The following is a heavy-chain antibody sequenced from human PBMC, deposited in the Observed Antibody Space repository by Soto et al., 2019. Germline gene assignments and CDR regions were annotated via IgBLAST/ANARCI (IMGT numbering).Heavy chain of an antibody. CDR2: IIPILGIA. D-gene: IGHD1-20*01. CDR1: GGSFSSYT. Sequence: QVQLVQSGAEVKKPGSSVKVSCKASGGSFSSYTISWVRQAPGQGLEWMGRIIPILGIANYAQKFQGRVTITADKSTSTAYMELSSLRSEDTAVYSCAREGGITVRLGAFDIWGQGTMVTVSS. V-gene: IGHV1-69*08. J-gene: IGHJ3*02. CDR3: AREGGITVRLGAFDI.